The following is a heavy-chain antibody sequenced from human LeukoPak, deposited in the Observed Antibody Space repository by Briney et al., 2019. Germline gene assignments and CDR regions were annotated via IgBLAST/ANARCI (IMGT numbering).Heavy chain of an antibody. CDR1: GFTFSSYY. D-gene: IGHD3-22*01. CDR3: ARGLRSCHYWSLES. J-gene: IGHJ5*02. Sequence: PGGSLRLSCAASGFTFSSYYMHWVRQAPGKGLEWVSAIIPAGDTYYSDSVKDRFTISSENANNYLVLQINNLSAGHTAVYYCARGLRSCHYWSLESWGPGTLVTVSS. CDR2: IIPAGDT. V-gene: IGHV3-13*01.